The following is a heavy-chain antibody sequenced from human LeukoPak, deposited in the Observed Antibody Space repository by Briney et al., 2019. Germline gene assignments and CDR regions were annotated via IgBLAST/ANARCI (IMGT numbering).Heavy chain of an antibody. D-gene: IGHD6-6*01. V-gene: IGHV3-7*01. J-gene: IGHJ4*02. CDR2: INQDGSVK. Sequence: GGSLRLSCAASGFTFSNYWMTWVRQPPGKGLEWVANINQDGSVKYYVDSVKGRFTISRDNAKNSLFLQMNSLRAEDTAVYYCARIGYSSSSLDYWGQGTLVTVSS. CDR3: ARIGYSSSSLDY. CDR1: GFTFSNYW.